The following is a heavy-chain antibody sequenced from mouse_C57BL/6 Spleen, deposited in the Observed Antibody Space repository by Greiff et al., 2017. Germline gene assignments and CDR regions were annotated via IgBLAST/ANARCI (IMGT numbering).Heavy chain of an antibody. J-gene: IGHJ3*01. CDR2: IRLKSDNYAT. D-gene: IGHD2-12*01. V-gene: IGHV6-3*01. Sequence: EVKVEESGGGLVQPGGSMKLSCVASGFTFSNYWMNWVRQSPEKGLEWIAQIRLKSDNYATHYAESVKGRFTISRYDSKSSVYLQMNNLRAEDTVIYYCTAYYNYWGQGTLVTVSA. CDR3: TAYYNY. CDR1: GFTFSNYW.